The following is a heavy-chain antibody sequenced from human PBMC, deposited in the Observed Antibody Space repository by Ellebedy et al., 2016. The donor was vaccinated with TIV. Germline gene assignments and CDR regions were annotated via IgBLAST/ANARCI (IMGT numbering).Heavy chain of an antibody. D-gene: IGHD6-13*01. Sequence: MPSETLSLTCAVYGGSLSGYYWSRIRQPPGKELEWIGEINHNGSTNYNPSLKSRITISVDTSKSQFSLRLNSVTAADTAMFYCARSRGRAAAASTGFDYWGQGTLVTVSS. J-gene: IGHJ4*02. CDR3: ARSRGRAAAASTGFDY. CDR1: GGSLSGYY. V-gene: IGHV4-34*01. CDR2: INHNGST.